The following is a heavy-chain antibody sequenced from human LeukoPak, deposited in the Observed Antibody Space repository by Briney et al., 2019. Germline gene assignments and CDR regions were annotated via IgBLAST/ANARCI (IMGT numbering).Heavy chain of an antibody. CDR1: AFTFNTDW. D-gene: IGHD1-26*01. V-gene: IGHV3-74*01. CDR2: INGDESST. J-gene: IGHJ4*02. Sequence: GGSLRLSCAASAFTFNTDWMHWVRQVLRGGREWGSRINGDESSTNYADSAKGRGSISTDNTTGTLCLHMCSLTDEGTALYYSARGAKWAYYFDFWGRGTLVTVSS. CDR3: ARGAKWAYYFDF.